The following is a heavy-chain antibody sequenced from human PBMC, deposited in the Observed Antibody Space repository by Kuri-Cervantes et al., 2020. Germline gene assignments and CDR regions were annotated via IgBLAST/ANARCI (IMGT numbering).Heavy chain of an antibody. J-gene: IGHJ3*02. CDR1: GGIISTYY. V-gene: IGHV4-59*08. D-gene: IGHD2-2*01. Sequence: SETLSLTCTVSGGIISTYYWGWIRQPPGKGLEWIGYVFYSGTTKYNPSLRSRVTISVDTSKNQFSLKLSSVTAADTAVYYCARARRRNCSSTSCIRQDAFDIWGQGTMVTVSS. CDR2: VFYSGTT. CDR3: ARARRRNCSSTSCIRQDAFDI.